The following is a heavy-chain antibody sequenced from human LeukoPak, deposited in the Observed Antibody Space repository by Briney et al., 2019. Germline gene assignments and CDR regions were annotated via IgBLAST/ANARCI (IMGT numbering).Heavy chain of an antibody. CDR3: ARGYSGSYYYFDY. D-gene: IGHD1-26*01. V-gene: IGHV4-59*01. CDR2: IYYSGST. Sequence: SETLSLTCTVSGGSISSYYWSWIRQPPGKGLEWIGYIYYSGSTNYNPSLKSRVTISVDTSKNQFSLKLSSVTAADTAVYFCARGYSGSYYYFDYWGQGTLVTVSS. CDR1: GGSISSYY. J-gene: IGHJ4*02.